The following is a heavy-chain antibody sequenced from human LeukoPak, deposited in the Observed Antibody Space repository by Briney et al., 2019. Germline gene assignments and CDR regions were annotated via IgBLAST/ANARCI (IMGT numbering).Heavy chain of an antibody. CDR1: AFTFSSSG. J-gene: IGHJ4*02. Sequence: PGGSLRLSCAASAFTFSSSGMSWVRQAPGKGLEWVANIKQDGSEKYYVNSVKGRFTISRDNAKNSLYLQMNSLRAEDTAVYYCARAYDYGPPDYWGQGTLVSVSS. CDR2: IKQDGSEK. V-gene: IGHV3-7*04. D-gene: IGHD3-16*01. CDR3: ARAYDYGPPDY.